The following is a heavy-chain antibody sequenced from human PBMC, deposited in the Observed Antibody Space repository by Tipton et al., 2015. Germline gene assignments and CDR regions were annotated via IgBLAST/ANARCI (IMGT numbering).Heavy chain of an antibody. CDR2: IYYSGST. V-gene: IGHV4-38-2*02. Sequence: TLSLTCDVSGYSISSSYYWGWIRQPPGKGLEWIGSIYYSGSTYYNPSLKTRVTMSVDTAKNQFSLNLMSLTTADTAVYYCARDVGMDVWGQGTTVTVSS. CDR1: GYSISSSYY. J-gene: IGHJ6*02. CDR3: ARDVGMDV.